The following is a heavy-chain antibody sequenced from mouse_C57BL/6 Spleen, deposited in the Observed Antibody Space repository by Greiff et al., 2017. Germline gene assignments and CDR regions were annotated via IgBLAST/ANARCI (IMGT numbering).Heavy chain of an antibody. CDR1: GFTFSDYG. Sequence: EVHLVESGGGLVKPGGSLKLSCAASGFTFSDYGMHWVRQAPEKGLEWVAYISSGSSTIYYADTVKGRFTISRDNAKNTLFLQMTSLRSEDTAMYYCARQDGSSLFAYWGQGTLVTVSA. V-gene: IGHV5-17*01. CDR3: ARQDGSSLFAY. D-gene: IGHD1-1*01. CDR2: ISSGSSTI. J-gene: IGHJ3*01.